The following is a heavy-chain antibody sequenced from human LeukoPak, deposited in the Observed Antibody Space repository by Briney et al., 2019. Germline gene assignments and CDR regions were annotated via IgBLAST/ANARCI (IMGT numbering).Heavy chain of an antibody. CDR2: IYHSGST. V-gene: IGHV4-30-2*01. Sequence: SETLSLTCAVSGGSISSGGYSWSWIRQPPGKGLEWIGYIYHSGSTYYNPSLKSRATISVDRSKNQFSLKLSSVTAADTAVYYCARDGGSDAFDIWGQGTMVTVSS. CDR3: ARDGGSDAFDI. CDR1: GGSISSGGYS. D-gene: IGHD4-23*01. J-gene: IGHJ3*02.